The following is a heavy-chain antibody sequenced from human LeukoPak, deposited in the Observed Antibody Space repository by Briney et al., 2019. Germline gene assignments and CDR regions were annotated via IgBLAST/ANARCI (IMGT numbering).Heavy chain of an antibody. V-gene: IGHV7-4-1*02. J-gene: IGHJ2*01. CDR3: ARSTSSRGYIYGSFHSGQRHWYFDL. CDR1: GYTFTSYA. D-gene: IGHD5-18*01. CDR2: INTNTGNP. Sequence: GASVKVSCKASGYTFTSYAMNWVRQAPGQGLEWMGWINTNTGNPTYAQGFTGRFVFSLDTSVSTAYLQISSLKAEDTAVYYCARSTSSRGYIYGSFHSGQRHWYFDLWGRGTLVTVSS.